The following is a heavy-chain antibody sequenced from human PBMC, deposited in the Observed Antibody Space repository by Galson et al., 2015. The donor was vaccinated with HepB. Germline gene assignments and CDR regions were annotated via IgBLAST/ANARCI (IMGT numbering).Heavy chain of an antibody. J-gene: IGHJ4*02. D-gene: IGHD3-10*01. CDR1: GYTFSRYG. CDR2: IGPYNGNR. V-gene: IGHV1-18*01. Sequence: SVKVSCKASGYTFSRYGISWVRQAPGQGLEWMGWIGPYNGNRNYVQKFQGRVTMTTDTSTNTAYMELRSLRSDDTAVYYCARHLFSRRFGELSSYWGQGTLVTVSS. CDR3: ARHLFSRRFGELSSY.